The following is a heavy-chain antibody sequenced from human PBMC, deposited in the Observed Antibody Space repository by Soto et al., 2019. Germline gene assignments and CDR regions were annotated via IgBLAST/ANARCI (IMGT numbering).Heavy chain of an antibody. V-gene: IGHV1-2*02. CDR1: GYTFTGYY. Sequence: ASVKVSCKASGYTFTGYYMHCVRQAPGQGLEWMGWINPNSGGTNYAQKFQGRVTMTRDTSISTAYMELSRLRSDDTAVYYCAVLLWFGETNFFEDYFGQVTLVTVSS. CDR3: AVLLWFGETNFFEDY. J-gene: IGHJ4*02. D-gene: IGHD3-10*01. CDR2: INPNSGGT.